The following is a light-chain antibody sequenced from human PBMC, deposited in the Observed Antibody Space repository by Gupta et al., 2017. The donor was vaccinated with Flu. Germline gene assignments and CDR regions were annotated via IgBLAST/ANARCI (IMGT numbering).Light chain of an antibody. V-gene: IGLV2-14*01. CDR2: EVS. CDR1: RGDIGDYKY. J-gene: IGLJ1*01. CDR3: SSYTTTSTLV. Sequence: SITISCSGTRGDIGDYKYVSWYQQYPGKAPNLISYEVSYRPSRVSNRFSGSKSGNTASLTISGLQADDEADYYCSSYTTTSTLVFGTGTKVTVL.